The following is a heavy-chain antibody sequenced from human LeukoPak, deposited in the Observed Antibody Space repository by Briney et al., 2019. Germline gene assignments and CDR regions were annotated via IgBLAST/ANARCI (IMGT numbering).Heavy chain of an antibody. CDR2: ISSSGSVI. CDR3: AKDLNYDSSGDNDAFDI. CDR1: GFTFSDYY. Sequence: GGSLRPSCAASGFTFSDYYMSWIRQAPRKGLEWISSISSSGSVIYYADSVKGRFTISRDNAKNSLYVEMNSLRADDTAVYYCAKDLNYDSSGDNDAFDIWGQGTMVTVSS. V-gene: IGHV3-11*01. J-gene: IGHJ3*02. D-gene: IGHD3-22*01.